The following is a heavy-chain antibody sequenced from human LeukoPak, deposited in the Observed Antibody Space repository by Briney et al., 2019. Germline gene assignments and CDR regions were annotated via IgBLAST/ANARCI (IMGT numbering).Heavy chain of an antibody. CDR2: IYYSGST. V-gene: IGHV4-59*01. Sequence: SETLSLTCTVSGGSISSYYWSWIRQPPGKGLEWIGYIYYSGSTNYNPSLKSRVTISVDTSKNQFSLKLSSVTAADTAVYYCARSIPFYDSSGYYYNYYYYMDVWGKGTTVTVSS. J-gene: IGHJ6*03. CDR1: GGSISSYY. D-gene: IGHD3-22*01. CDR3: ARSIPFYDSSGYYYNYYYYMDV.